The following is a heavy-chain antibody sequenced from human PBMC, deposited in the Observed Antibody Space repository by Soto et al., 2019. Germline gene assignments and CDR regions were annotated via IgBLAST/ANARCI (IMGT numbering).Heavy chain of an antibody. CDR1: GGSISSGGYY. V-gene: IGHV4-31*03. CDR2: IYYSGST. Sequence: SETLSLTCTVSGGSISSGGYYWSWIRQHPGKGLEWIGYIYYSGSTYYNPSLKSRVTISVDTSKNHFSLKLSSVTAADTAVYYCARSYDSSGRPRHYFDFWGQGALVTVSS. J-gene: IGHJ4*02. D-gene: IGHD3-22*01. CDR3: ARSYDSSGRPRHYFDF.